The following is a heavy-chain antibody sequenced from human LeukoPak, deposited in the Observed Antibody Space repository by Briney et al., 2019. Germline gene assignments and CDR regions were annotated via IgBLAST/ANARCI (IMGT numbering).Heavy chain of an antibody. CDR3: VRDSGILWSGELSAY. V-gene: IGHV1-2*02. D-gene: IGHD3-10*01. Sequence: GASVKVSCKASGYTFTGYYMHWVRQAPGQGLEWMGWIDPNSDGTNFARKFQDRVTMTRDTAIATAYIEVNRLTSDDTAVYYCVRDSGILWSGELSAYWGQGTLVTVSS. CDR1: GYTFTGYY. J-gene: IGHJ4*02. CDR2: IDPNSDGT.